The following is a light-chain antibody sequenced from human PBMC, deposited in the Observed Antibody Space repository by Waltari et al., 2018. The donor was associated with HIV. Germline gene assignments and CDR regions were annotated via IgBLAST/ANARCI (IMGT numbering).Light chain of an antibody. CDR2: WAS. Sequence: DIVMTQSPDSLAVSLGERATINCKSSQSVLYSSNNKNYLTWYQQKPGQPPKLLISWASTRESGVPDRVSGSGYVTDFTLTISSLQAEEVAVYYCQQYYSPPWSVGQGTKVEIK. V-gene: IGKV4-1*01. CDR3: QQYYSPPWS. J-gene: IGKJ1*01. CDR1: QSVLYSSNNKNY.